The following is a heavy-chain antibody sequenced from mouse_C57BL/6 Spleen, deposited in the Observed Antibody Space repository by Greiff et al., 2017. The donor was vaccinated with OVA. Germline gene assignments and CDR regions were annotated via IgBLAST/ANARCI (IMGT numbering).Heavy chain of an antibody. V-gene: IGHV6-3*01. CDR3: TGGSYYFDY. J-gene: IGHJ2*01. Sequence: EVKVEESGGGLVQPGGSMKLSCVASGFTFSNYWMNWVRQSPEKGLEWVAQIRLKSDNYATHYAESVEGRFTISRDDSKSSVYLQINNLRAEDTGIYYCTGGSYYFDYWGQGTTLTVSS. CDR2: IRLKSDNYAT. CDR1: GFTFSNYW.